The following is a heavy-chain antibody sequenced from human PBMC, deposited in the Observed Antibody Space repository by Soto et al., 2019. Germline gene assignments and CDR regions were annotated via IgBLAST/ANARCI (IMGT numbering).Heavy chain of an antibody. CDR3: AKDGYNPDAFDI. J-gene: IGHJ3*02. CDR1: GFTFSSYA. D-gene: IGHD5-12*01. Sequence: EVQLLESGGGLVQPGGSLRLSCAASGFTFSSYAMSWVRQAPGKGLEWVSAISGSGGSTYYADSVKGRFTISRDNSKNTLYLQINSLRAEDTAVYYCAKDGYNPDAFDIWGQGTMVTVSS. CDR2: ISGSGGST. V-gene: IGHV3-23*01.